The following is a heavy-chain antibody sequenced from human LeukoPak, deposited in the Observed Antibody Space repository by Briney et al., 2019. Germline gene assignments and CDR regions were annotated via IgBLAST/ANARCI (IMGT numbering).Heavy chain of an antibody. V-gene: IGHV4-59*01. Sequence: PSETLSLTCTVSGGSISSYYWSWIRQPPGKGLEWIGYIYYSGSTNYNPSLKSRVTISVDTSKNQFSLKLSSVTAADTAVYYCARDFFHYDSGEDYWGQGTLGTVSS. CDR1: GGSISSYY. CDR3: ARDFFHYDSGEDY. CDR2: IYYSGST. J-gene: IGHJ4*02. D-gene: IGHD3-22*01.